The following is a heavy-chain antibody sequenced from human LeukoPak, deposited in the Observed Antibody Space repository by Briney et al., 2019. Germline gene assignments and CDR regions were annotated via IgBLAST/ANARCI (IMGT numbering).Heavy chain of an antibody. Sequence: WETLSLTCTVSGGSVSSGSYYWSWIRQPPGKGLEWIGYIYYSGGTNYNPSLKSRVTISVDTSKNQFYLKLSSVTAADTAVYYCARDLGPSSSWYHFDYWGQGTLVTVAS. J-gene: IGHJ4*02. V-gene: IGHV4-61*01. CDR3: ARDLGPSSSWYHFDY. CDR2: IYYSGGT. D-gene: IGHD6-13*01. CDR1: GGSVSSGSYY.